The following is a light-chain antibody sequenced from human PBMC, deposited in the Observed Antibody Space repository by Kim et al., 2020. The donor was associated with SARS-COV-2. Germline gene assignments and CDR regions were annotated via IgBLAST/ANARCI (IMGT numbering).Light chain of an antibody. CDR3: QVWDSSSDHWV. J-gene: IGLJ3*02. Sequence: APGKPAGITCGGNNIGGKSVHWYQQKPGQAPVLVIYYDSDRPSGIPERFSGSNSGNTATLPISRVEAGDEADYYCQVWDSSSDHWVFGGGTQLTVL. CDR2: YDS. V-gene: IGLV3-21*04. CDR1: NIGGKS.